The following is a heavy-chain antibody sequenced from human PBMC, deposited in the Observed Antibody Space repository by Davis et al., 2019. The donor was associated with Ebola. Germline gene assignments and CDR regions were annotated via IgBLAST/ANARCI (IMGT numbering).Heavy chain of an antibody. CDR3: ARDGSEDESIVGATTVHY. CDR2: ISSSSSYI. J-gene: IGHJ4*02. D-gene: IGHD1-26*01. Sequence: GESLKISCAASGFTFSSYAMSWVRQAPGKGLEWVSSISSSSSYIYYADSVKGRFTISRDNAKNSLYLQMNSLRAEDTAVYYCARDGSEDESIVGATTVHYWGQGTLVTVSS. CDR1: GFTFSSYA. V-gene: IGHV3-21*01.